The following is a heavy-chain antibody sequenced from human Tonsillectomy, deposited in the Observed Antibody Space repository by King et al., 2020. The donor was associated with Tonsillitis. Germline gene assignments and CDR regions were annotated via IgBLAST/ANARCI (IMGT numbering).Heavy chain of an antibody. D-gene: IGHD3-3*01. J-gene: IGHJ5*02. V-gene: IGHV4-39*02. Sequence: QLQESGPGLMRPSETLSLSCNVSGGSISGNGYYWDWIRQPPGKGLEWIASVYYSGNSFYNPSFGSRLTIPVDTSKNHFSLRLSSVTAADTAVYYCARSGGGSIFSRWFDPWGRGTLVTVSS. CDR1: GGSISGNGYY. CDR3: ARSGGGSIFSRWFDP. CDR2: VYYSGNS.